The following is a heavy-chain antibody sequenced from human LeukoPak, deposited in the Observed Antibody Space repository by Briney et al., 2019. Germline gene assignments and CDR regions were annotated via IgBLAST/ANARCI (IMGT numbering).Heavy chain of an antibody. CDR1: GFTFSSYE. V-gene: IGHV3-48*03. Sequence: GGSLRLSCAASGFTFSSYEMNWVRQAPGKGLEWVSYISSSGSTIYYADSVKGRFTISRDNAKNSLYLQMNSLRAEDTAVYYCARDPSRLVQFLSYYMDVWGKGTTVTVSS. CDR3: ARDPSRLVQFLSYYMDV. J-gene: IGHJ6*03. D-gene: IGHD1/OR15-1a*01. CDR2: ISSSGSTI.